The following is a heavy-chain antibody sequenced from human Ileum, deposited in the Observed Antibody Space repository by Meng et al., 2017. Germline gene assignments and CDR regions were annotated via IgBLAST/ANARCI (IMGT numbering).Heavy chain of an antibody. Sequence: VPLPESGPGLVRPSENLSLICTVSGGSVSTSDYQWGWIRQPPGKGLEWIGYAGTNYNPSLKSRVTISVDTSKRQFSLKLTSVTAADTAVYYCARDHWGSLDYWGQGILVTVSS. J-gene: IGHJ4*02. V-gene: IGHV4-61*08. CDR3: ARDHWGSLDY. CDR1: GGSVSTSDYQ. CDR2: AGT. D-gene: IGHD7-27*01.